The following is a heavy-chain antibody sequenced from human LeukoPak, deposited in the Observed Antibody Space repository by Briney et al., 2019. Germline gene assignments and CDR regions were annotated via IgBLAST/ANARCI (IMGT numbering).Heavy chain of an antibody. Sequence: GRSLRLSCAASGFTFSSYAMHWVRQAPGKGLEWVAVISYDGSNKYYADSVKGRFTISRDNSKNTLYLQMNSLRAEDTAVYYCARVANLGYCSGGSCRYYYYMDVWGKGTTVTVSS. J-gene: IGHJ6*03. CDR3: ARVANLGYCSGGSCRYYYYMDV. CDR1: GFTFSSYA. D-gene: IGHD2-15*01. CDR2: ISYDGSNK. V-gene: IGHV3-30*01.